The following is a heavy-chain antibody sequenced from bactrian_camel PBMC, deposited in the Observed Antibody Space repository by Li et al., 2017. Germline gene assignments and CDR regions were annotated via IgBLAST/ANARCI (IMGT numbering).Heavy chain of an antibody. CDR1: GITFSSYY. CDR2: IHSEGDKT. J-gene: IGHJ6*01. Sequence: HVQLVESGGGLVQPGGSLRLSCAASGITFSSYYITWVRRPPGKDLEWVSSIHSEGDKTYYSGHAMGRFTISRDSGSNTVHLDMNSLKPEDTALYYCTTGEHGEVAGTGGLFGCWGQGTQVTVS. D-gene: IGHD6*01. CDR3: TTGEHGEVAGTGGLFGC. V-gene: IGHV3-2*01.